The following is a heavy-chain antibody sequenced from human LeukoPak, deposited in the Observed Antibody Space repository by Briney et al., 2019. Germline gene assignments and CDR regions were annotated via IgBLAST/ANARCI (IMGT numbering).Heavy chain of an antibody. CDR3: AVIVVVPAAIWFDY. J-gene: IGHJ4*02. CDR1: GFTFSSYA. V-gene: IGHV3-30-3*01. CDR2: ISYDGSNK. D-gene: IGHD2-2*02. Sequence: GGSLRLSCAASGFTFSSYAMHWVRQAPGKGLEWVAVISYDGSNKYYADSVKGRFTISRDNSKNTLYLQRNSLRAEDTAVYYSAVIVVVPAAIWFDYWGQGTLVTVSS.